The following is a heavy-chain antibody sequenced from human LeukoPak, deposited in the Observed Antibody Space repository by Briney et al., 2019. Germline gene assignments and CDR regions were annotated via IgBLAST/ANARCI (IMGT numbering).Heavy chain of an antibody. CDR3: ARDQREYGSGSYPNYYYYGMDV. V-gene: IGHV1-2*02. CDR1: GYTFTGYY. CDR2: INPNSGGT. D-gene: IGHD3-10*01. Sequence: ASVKVSCKASGYTFTGYYMHWVRQAPGQGLEWMGWINPNSGGTNYAQEFQGRVTMTRDTSISTAYMELSRLRSGDTAVYYCARDQREYGSGSYPNYYYYGMDVWGQGTTVTVSS. J-gene: IGHJ6*02.